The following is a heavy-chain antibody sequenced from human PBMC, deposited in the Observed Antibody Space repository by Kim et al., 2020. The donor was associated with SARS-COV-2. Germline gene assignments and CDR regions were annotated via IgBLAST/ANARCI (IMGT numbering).Heavy chain of an antibody. V-gene: IGHV3-23*01. Sequence: RAYYADTVKGRFNISRHNSNNKLYLETNSLRVEDTAIYYCAKRQMGSPFDRWGPGTLVTVSS. CDR2: RA. J-gene: IGHJ5*02. CDR3: AKRQMGSPFDR. D-gene: IGHD3-10*01.